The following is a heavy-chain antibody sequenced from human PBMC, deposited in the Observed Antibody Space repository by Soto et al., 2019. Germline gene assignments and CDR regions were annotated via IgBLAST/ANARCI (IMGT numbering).Heavy chain of an antibody. CDR3: ARARSGWYTVDY. D-gene: IGHD6-19*01. Sequence: QVQVVESGGGVVQPGWSLRLSCAASGFTFSTYGMHWVRQAPGKGLEGVVVISYAGSNKYYADSVEGRFTISRDNSKNTLSLQTNGLRPEGTAVYYCARARSGWYTVDYWGQGTLLPVSS. CDR2: ISYAGSNK. CDR1: GFTFSTYG. V-gene: IGHV3-30*03. J-gene: IGHJ4*02.